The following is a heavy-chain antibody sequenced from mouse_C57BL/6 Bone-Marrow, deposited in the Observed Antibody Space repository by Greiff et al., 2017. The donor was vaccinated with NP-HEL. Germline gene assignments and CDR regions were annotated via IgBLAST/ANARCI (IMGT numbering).Heavy chain of an antibody. CDR3: ARRRGKDYAMDY. CDR1: GYSFTSYY. CDR2: IYPGSGNT. V-gene: IGHV1-66*01. D-gene: IGHD2-1*01. Sequence: VKLQESGPELVKPGASVKISCKASGYSFTSYYIHWVKQRPGQGLEWIGWIYPGSGNTKYNEKFKGKATLTADTSSSTAYMQLSSLTSEDSAVYYCARRRGKDYAMDYWGQGTSVTVSS. J-gene: IGHJ4*01.